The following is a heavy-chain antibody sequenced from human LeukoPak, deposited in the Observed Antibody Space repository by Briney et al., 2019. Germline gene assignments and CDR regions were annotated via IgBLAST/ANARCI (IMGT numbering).Heavy chain of an antibody. CDR1: GSSISSSSYY. D-gene: IGHD5-24*01. J-gene: IGHJ4*02. CDR3: ARVEMATRPSGDY. CDR2: IYYSGST. V-gene: IGHV4-39*07. Sequence: SETLSLTCTVSGSSISSSSYYWGWIRQPPGKGLEWIGSIYYSGSTYYNPSLKSRVTISVDTSKNQFSLKLSSVTAADTAVYYCARVEMATRPSGDYWGQGTLVTVSS.